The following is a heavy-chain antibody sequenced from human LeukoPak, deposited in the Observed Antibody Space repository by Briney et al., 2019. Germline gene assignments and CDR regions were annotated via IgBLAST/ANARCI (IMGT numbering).Heavy chain of an antibody. CDR3: ARVDEAGDQRIDY. J-gene: IGHJ4*02. V-gene: IGHV4-31*03. CDR1: GGSISSGGYY. D-gene: IGHD7-27*01. Sequence: SQTLSLTCTVSGGSISSGGYYWSWIRQHPGKGLEWIGYIYYSGSTYYNPSLKSRVTISVDTSKNQFSLKLSSVTAADTAVYYCARVDEAGDQRIDYWGQGTLVTVSS. CDR2: IYYSGST.